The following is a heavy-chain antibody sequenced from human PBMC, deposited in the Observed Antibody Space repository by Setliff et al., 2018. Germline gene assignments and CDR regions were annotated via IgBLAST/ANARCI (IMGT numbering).Heavy chain of an antibody. CDR1: GFTFSTYA. CDR3: ARDNWVDSVMVTEKGEF. J-gene: IGHJ4*02. V-gene: IGHV3-23*01. D-gene: IGHD5-18*01. CDR2: ISDSSGST. Sequence: GGSLRLSCAASGFTFSTYAMSWVRQAPGKGLEWVSSISDSSGSTYYADAVKGRLTISRDNSKNTLYLQMNSLRADDTAVYYCARDNWVDSVMVTEKGEFWGQGTLVT.